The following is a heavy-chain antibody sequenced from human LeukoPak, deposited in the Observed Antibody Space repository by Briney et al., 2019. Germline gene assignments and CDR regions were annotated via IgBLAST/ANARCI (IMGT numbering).Heavy chain of an antibody. J-gene: IGHJ3*01. CDR2: INGGGDAT. V-gene: IGHV3-23*01. D-gene: IGHD2-2*01. CDR3: ARCTASCYANAFDV. Sequence: GGSLRLSCATSGFTFNNNAMSWVRQAPGKGLEWVSAINGGGDATEYADSVKGRFTIPRDNSKNTLYLQMNSLRPDDTAVYYCARCTASCYANAFDVWGQGTLLTVSS. CDR1: GFTFNNNA.